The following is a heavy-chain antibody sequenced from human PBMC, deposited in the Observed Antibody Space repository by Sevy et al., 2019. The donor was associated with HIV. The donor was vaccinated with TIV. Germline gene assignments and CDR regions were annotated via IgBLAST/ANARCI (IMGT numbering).Heavy chain of an antibody. V-gene: IGHV4-39*01. CDR2: FFFTGST. J-gene: IGHJ4*02. Sequence: SETLSLTCTVSGVSMSGSSYDWGLIRQPPGKGLEWIASFFFTGSTYYNPSLKGRVTISVDTSKSQFSLKLNSVTAADTALYYCARQGGLVDRAFDYWGQGTLVTVSS. CDR1: GVSMSGSSYD. D-gene: IGHD3-10*01. CDR3: ARQGGLVDRAFDY.